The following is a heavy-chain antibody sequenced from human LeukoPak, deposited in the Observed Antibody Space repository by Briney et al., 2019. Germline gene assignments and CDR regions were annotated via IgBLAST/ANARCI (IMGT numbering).Heavy chain of an antibody. D-gene: IGHD3-16*02. CDR2: INHSGST. Sequence: SETPSLTCAVYGGSFSGYYWSWIRQPPGKGLEWIGEINHSGSTNYNPSLKSRVTISVDTSKNQFSLKLSSVTAADTAVYYCARGNIYYDYVWGSYRLYFDYWGQGTLVTVSS. CDR3: ARGNIYYDYVWGSYRLYFDY. J-gene: IGHJ4*02. CDR1: GGSFSGYY. V-gene: IGHV4-34*01.